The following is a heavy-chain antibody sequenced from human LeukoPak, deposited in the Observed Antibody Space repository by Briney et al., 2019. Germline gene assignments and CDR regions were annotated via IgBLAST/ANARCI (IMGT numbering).Heavy chain of an antibody. CDR1: GFTFSSYD. CDR3: VRDPSGWGMDV. CDR2: IGKAGDT. Sequence: GGSLRLSCVASGFTFSSYDMHWVRQRKGEGLEWVSDIGKAGDTYYADSVKGRFTISRENVKNSLYLQMNSLRDGDTAVYYCVRDPSGWGMDVWGQGTTVIVSS. J-gene: IGHJ6*02. V-gene: IGHV3-13*01.